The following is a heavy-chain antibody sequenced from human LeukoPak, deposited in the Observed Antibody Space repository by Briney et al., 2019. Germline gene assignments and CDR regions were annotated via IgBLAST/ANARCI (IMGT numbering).Heavy chain of an antibody. CDR1: GFTFSSYA. CDR3: AKGLRPTSSYYYYCLDV. D-gene: IGHD5-12*01. Sequence: PGGSLRLSCAASGFTFSSYAMSWVRQAPGKGLEWVSAISGGGTSTYYADSVKGRFTISSDNSKNTLYLQMNSLRAEDTAVYYCAKGLRPTSSYYYYCLDVWGQGTTVTVSS. J-gene: IGHJ6*02. V-gene: IGHV3-23*01. CDR2: ISGGGTST.